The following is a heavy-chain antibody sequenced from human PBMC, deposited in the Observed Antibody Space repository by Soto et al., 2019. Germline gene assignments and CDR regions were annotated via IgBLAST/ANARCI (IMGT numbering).Heavy chain of an antibody. CDR3: ARAPILVSVNLHENYFDS. J-gene: IGHJ4*02. CDR1: GGTFSNSG. Sequence: GASVKVSCKASGGTFSNSGISWVRQAPGQGLEWMGGIIPIFDTTNYAQKLQGRITIIADESTNTVYMELSNLRSADTGVYYCARAPILVSVNLHENYFDSCGQRTLVTVSS. CDR2: IIPIFDTT. D-gene: IGHD1-26*01. V-gene: IGHV1-69*13.